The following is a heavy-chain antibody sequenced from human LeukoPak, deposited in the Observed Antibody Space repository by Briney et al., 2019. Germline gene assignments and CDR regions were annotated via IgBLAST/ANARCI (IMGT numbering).Heavy chain of an antibody. CDR1: GYSSTSYW. J-gene: IGHJ4*02. D-gene: IGHD3-22*01. CDR3: ARWGPSSGYPFDY. CDR2: FYPVESAT. Sequence: GEPLNFSGQASGYSSTSYWSAWLGRMQGKGWEWLGIFYPVESATTSRPSFQGHPTLSAHTSISTAYLQWSSLKPTHTDMYYFARWGPSSGYPFDYWGQGTLVSVSS. V-gene: IGHV5-51*02.